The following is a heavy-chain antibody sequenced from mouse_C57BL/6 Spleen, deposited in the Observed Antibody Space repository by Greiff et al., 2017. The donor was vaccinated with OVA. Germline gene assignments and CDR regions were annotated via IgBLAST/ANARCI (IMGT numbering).Heavy chain of an antibody. D-gene: IGHD3-2*02. Sequence: EVKLVESGEGLVKPGGSLKLSCAASGFTFSSYAMSWVRQTPEKRLEWVAYISSGGDYIYYADTVKGRFTISRDNARNTLYLQMSSLKSEDTAMYYCTRDRDSSGYPYAMDYWGQGTSVTVSS. V-gene: IGHV5-9-1*02. CDR2: ISSGGDYI. CDR3: TRDRDSSGYPYAMDY. J-gene: IGHJ4*01. CDR1: GFTFSSYA.